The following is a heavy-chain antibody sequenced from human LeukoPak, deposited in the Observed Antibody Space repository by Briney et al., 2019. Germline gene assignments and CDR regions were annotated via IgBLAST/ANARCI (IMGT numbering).Heavy chain of an antibody. Sequence: SETLSLTCTVSGGSISSSSYYWGWIRQPPGKGLEWIGSIYYSGSTYYNPSLKSRVTISVDTSKNQFSLKLSSVTAADTAVYYCARLSSDYGDYRFDPWGQGTLVTVSS. J-gene: IGHJ5*02. CDR2: IYYSGST. CDR3: ARLSSDYGDYRFDP. D-gene: IGHD4-17*01. CDR1: GGSISSSSYY. V-gene: IGHV4-39*01.